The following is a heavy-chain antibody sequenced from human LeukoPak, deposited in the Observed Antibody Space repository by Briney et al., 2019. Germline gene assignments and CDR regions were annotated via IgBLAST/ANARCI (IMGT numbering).Heavy chain of an antibody. CDR3: ARPSGTWGAFDI. D-gene: IGHD1-7*01. Sequence: GRSLRLSCAASGFTFTSYGMHWVRQAPGKGLEGVAVIWNDGSNKYYADSVKGRFTSSRDNSKNTLYLQMNSLRVEDMAVYYCARPSGTWGAFDIWGQGTMVTVSS. CDR1: GFTFTSYG. J-gene: IGHJ3*02. CDR2: IWNDGSNK. V-gene: IGHV3-33*01.